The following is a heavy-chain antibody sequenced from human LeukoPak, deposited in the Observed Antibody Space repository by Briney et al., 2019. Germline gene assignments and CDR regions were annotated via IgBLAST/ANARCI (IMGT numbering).Heavy chain of an antibody. J-gene: IGHJ4*02. Sequence: GGSLRLSCAASGFTFSSYAMSWVRQAPGKGLEWVSAISGSGGSTYYADSVKGRFTISRDNSKNTLYLQMNSLRAEDTAVYYCAKDQRCSSTSCYPIFDYWGQGILVTVSS. CDR3: AKDQRCSSTSCYPIFDY. D-gene: IGHD2-2*01. CDR1: GFTFSSYA. CDR2: ISGSGGST. V-gene: IGHV3-23*01.